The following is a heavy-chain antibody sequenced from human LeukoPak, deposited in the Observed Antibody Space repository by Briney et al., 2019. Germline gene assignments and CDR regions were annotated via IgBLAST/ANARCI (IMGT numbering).Heavy chain of an antibody. J-gene: IGHJ4*02. CDR2: ISSSGSTI. Sequence: GGSLRLSCAASGFTFSSYEMNWVRQAPGEGLEWVSYISSSGSTIYYADSVKGRFTISRDNAKNSLYLQMNSLRAEDTAVYYCARRTRAYYYGSGSYTFDYWGQGTLVTVSS. V-gene: IGHV3-48*03. CDR3: ARRTRAYYYGSGSYTFDY. CDR1: GFTFSSYE. D-gene: IGHD3-10*01.